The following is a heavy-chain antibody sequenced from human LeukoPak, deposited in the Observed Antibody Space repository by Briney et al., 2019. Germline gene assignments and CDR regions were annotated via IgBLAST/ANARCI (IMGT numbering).Heavy chain of an antibody. CDR3: AGDYSSGWYSVDY. D-gene: IGHD6-19*01. V-gene: IGHV1-18*01. CDR2: IRSDNGKT. CDR1: NYTFTAYG. Sequence: GASVKVSCKTFNYTFTAYGINWVRQAPGQGLEWMGWIRSDNGKTNYAQKLQGRVTLTTDTTTSTAYMELRSLRSDDTAIYYCAGDYSSGWYSVDYWGQGTLITVSS. J-gene: IGHJ4*02.